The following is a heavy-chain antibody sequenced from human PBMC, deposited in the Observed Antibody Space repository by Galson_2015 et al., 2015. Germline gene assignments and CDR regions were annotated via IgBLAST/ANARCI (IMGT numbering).Heavy chain of an antibody. Sequence: SLRLSCAASGFTFSNAWMSWVRQAPGKGLEWVGRIKAKTDGGTTDYAAPVKGRFTISRDDSKNTLYLQMNSLKIEDTGVYYCQGRYCDRLPPHCFDPWGQGTLVTVSA. CDR1: GFTFSNAW. CDR2: IKAKTDGGTT. CDR3: QGRYCDRLPPHCFDP. D-gene: IGHD3-9*01. V-gene: IGHV3-15*01. J-gene: IGHJ5*02.